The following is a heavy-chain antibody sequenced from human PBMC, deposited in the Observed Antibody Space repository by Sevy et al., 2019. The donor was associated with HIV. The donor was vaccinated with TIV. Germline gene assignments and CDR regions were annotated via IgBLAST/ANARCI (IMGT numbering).Heavy chain of an antibody. J-gene: IGHJ4*02. CDR3: AKEEYSGYDY. CDR2: ISGSGGYT. Sequence: GGSLRLSCAASGFTFSGHAMTWVRQVPGKGLEWVSNISGSGGYTYYADSVKGRFTISRDNSKNTLYLQMNSLRVEDTAVYYSAKEEYSGYDYWGQGTRVTVSS. D-gene: IGHD5-12*01. V-gene: IGHV3-23*01. CDR1: GFTFSGHA.